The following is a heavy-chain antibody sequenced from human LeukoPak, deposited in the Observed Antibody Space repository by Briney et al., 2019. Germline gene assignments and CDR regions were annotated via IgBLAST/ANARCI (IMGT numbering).Heavy chain of an antibody. CDR1: GDSISSTSYY. CDR2: IYTRSGNT. Sequence: SETLSLTCTVSGDSISSTSYYWTWIRQPAGKALEWVGRIYTRSGNTNYNPSLKSRVTISMDTSKNHISLRLNSVTAADTAVYYCARGGAPRFLEWLNWFDPWGQGTLVTVSS. D-gene: IGHD3-3*01. CDR3: ARGGAPRFLEWLNWFDP. J-gene: IGHJ5*02. V-gene: IGHV4-61*02.